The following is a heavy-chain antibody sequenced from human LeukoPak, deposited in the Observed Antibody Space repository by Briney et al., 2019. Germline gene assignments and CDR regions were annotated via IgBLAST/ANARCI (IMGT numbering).Heavy chain of an antibody. CDR2: ISAYNGNT. D-gene: IGHD2-2*02. J-gene: IGHJ5*02. V-gene: IGHV1-18*01. Sequence: GASVKVSCKASGYTFTSYGISWVRQAPGQGLEWMGWISAYNGNTNYAQRLQGRVTMTTDTSTSTAYMELRSLRSDDTAVYYCARDPHIVVVPAAIRGWFDPWGQGTLVTASS. CDR1: GYTFTSYG. CDR3: ARDPHIVVVPAAIRGWFDP.